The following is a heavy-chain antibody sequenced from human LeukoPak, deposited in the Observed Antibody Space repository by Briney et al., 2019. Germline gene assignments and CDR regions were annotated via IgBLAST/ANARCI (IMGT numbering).Heavy chain of an antibody. D-gene: IGHD2/OR15-2a*01. CDR3: AKEGSRRIMDV. V-gene: IGHV3-30*18. J-gene: IGHJ6*02. CDR2: ISYDGSNK. Sequence: GGSLRLSCAASGFTFSSYGMHWVRQAPGKGLEWVAVISYDGSNKYYADSVKGRFTISRDNSKNTLYLQMNSLRAEDTAVYYCAKEGSRRIMDVWGQGTTVTVSS. CDR1: GFTFSSYG.